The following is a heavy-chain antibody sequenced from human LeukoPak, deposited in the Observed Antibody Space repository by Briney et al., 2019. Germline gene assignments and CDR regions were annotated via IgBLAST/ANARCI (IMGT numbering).Heavy chain of an antibody. CDR3: ARGTRSIVVVPAAMDY. J-gene: IGHJ4*02. D-gene: IGHD2-2*01. CDR1: GFTFSSYG. V-gene: IGHV3-33*01. CDR2: IWYDGSNK. Sequence: GGSLRLSCAASGFTFSSYGMHWVRQAPGKGLEWVAVIWYDGSNKYYADSVKGRFTISRDNSKNTLYLQMNSLRAEDTAVYYCARGTRSIVVVPAAMDYWGQGTLVTVSS.